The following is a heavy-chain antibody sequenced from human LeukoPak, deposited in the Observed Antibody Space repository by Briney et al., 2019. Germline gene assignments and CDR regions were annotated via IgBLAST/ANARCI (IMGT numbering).Heavy chain of an antibody. CDR1: GYTFTSYY. CDR2: INPSGGST. Sequence: SVKVSCKASGYTFTSYYMHWVRQAPGHALEWMGIINPSGGSTSYAQKFQGRVTMTRDMSTSTVYMELSSLRSEDTAVYYCARALTPTRDAFDIWGQGTMVTVSS. J-gene: IGHJ3*02. V-gene: IGHV1-46*01. CDR3: ARALTPTRDAFDI.